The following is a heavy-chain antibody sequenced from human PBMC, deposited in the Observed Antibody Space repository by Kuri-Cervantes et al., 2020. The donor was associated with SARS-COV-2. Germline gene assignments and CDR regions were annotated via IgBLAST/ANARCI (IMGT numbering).Heavy chain of an antibody. Sequence: SVKVSCKASGGTFSSYAISWVRQAPGQGLEWMGGIIPIFGTANYAQKFQGRVTITADKSTSTAYMELSSLRSEDTAVYYCARDRGEQWLISHYYYYGMDVWGQGTTVTVSS. J-gene: IGHJ6*02. CDR1: GGTFSSYA. CDR3: ARDRGEQWLISHYYYYGMDV. D-gene: IGHD6-19*01. V-gene: IGHV1-69*06. CDR2: IIPIFGTA.